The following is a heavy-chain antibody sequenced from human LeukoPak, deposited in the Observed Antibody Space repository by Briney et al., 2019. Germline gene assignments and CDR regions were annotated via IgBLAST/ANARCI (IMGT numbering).Heavy chain of an antibody. CDR1: GFTFNTCW. CDR3: ARDIVTKY. Sequence: GGSLRLSCVASGFTFNTCWMTWVRQAPGKGLEWVANIKQDGSEKNYVDSVKGRFTISRDNAKNSLYLQMNSLRAEDTAAYYCARDIVTKYWGQGTLVTVSS. CDR2: IKQDGSEK. J-gene: IGHJ4*02. D-gene: IGHD2-21*01. V-gene: IGHV3-7*03.